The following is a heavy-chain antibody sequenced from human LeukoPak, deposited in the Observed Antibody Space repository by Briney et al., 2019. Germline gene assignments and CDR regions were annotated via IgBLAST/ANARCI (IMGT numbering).Heavy chain of an antibody. CDR3: ARGNGYRDLDY. V-gene: IGHV4-34*01. D-gene: IGHD5-18*01. J-gene: IGHJ4*02. CDR1: GGSFSGYY. CDR2: INHSGST. Sequence: SETLSLTCAVYGGSFSGYYWSWIRQPPGKGLEWIGEINHSGSTNYNPSLKSRVTISVDTSKNQFSLKLSSVTAADTAVYYRARGNGYRDLDYWGQGTLVTVSS.